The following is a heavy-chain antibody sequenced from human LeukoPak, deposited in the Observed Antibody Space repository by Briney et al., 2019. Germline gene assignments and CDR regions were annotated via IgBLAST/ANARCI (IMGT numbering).Heavy chain of an antibody. CDR3: ARDQAVTTYYYYYYMDV. Sequence: SETLSLTCTVSGSSISSYYWSWIRQPAGKGLEWIGRIYTSGSTNYNPSLKSRVTMSVDTSKNQFSLKLSSVTAADTAVYYCARDQAVTTYYYYYYMDVWGKGTTVTVSS. CDR1: GSSISSYY. D-gene: IGHD4-17*01. V-gene: IGHV4-4*07. J-gene: IGHJ6*03. CDR2: IYTSGST.